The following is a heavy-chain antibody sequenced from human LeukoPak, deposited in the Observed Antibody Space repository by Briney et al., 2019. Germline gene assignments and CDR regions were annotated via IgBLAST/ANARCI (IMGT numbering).Heavy chain of an antibody. V-gene: IGHV3-11*01. Sequence: GGSLRLSCAASGFTFSTYWMSWIRQAPGKGLEWVSYISSSGSTIYYADSVKGRFTISRDNAKNSLYLQMNSLRAEDTAVYYCARGSRDGYSGYGLDYWGQGTLVTVSS. CDR2: ISSSGSTI. CDR1: GFTFSTYW. J-gene: IGHJ4*02. CDR3: ARGSRDGYSGYGLDY. D-gene: IGHD5-24*01.